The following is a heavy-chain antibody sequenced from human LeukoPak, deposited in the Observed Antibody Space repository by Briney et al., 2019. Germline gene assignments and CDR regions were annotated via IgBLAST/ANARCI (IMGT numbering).Heavy chain of an antibody. CDR3: AKMVVAGGYYYYYMDV. CDR2: ISGSGGST. V-gene: IGHV3-23*01. D-gene: IGHD2-15*01. J-gene: IGHJ6*03. CDR1: GFTFSIYA. Sequence: GGSLRLSCAASGFTFSIYAMSWVRQAPGKGLEWVSAISGSGGSTYYADSVKGRFTISRDNSKNTLYLQMNSLRAEDTAVYYCAKMVVAGGYYYYYMDVWGKGTTVTVSS.